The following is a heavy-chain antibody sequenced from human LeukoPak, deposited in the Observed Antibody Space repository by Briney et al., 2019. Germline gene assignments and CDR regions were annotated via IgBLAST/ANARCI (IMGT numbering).Heavy chain of an antibody. Sequence: SETLSLTCTVSGGSISSGDYYWSWIRQPPGKGLEWIGYIYYSGSTYYNPSLKSRVTISVDTSKNQFSLKLSSVTAADTAVYYCAREPIGYSGYDFFYWGQGTLVTVSS. V-gene: IGHV4-30-4*01. D-gene: IGHD5-12*01. CDR1: GGSISSGDYY. CDR3: AREPIGYSGYDFFY. CDR2: IYYSGST. J-gene: IGHJ4*02.